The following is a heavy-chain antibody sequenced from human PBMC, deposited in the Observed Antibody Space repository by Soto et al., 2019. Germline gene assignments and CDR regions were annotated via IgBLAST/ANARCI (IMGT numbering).Heavy chain of an antibody. CDR2: IYSGGST. D-gene: IGHD6-13*01. J-gene: IGHJ6*03. CDR3: ARDRAAGIYYYYYMDV. V-gene: IGHV3-66*01. CDR1: GFTVSSNY. Sequence: GGSLRLACAASGFTVSSNYMSWVRQAPGKGLEWVSVIYSGGSTYYADSVKGRFTISRDNSKNTLYLQMNSLRAEDTAVYYCARDRAAGIYYYYYMDVWGKGTTVTVSS.